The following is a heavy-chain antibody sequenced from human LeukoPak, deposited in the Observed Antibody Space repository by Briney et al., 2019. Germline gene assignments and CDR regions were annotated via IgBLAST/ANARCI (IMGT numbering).Heavy chain of an antibody. CDR1: GFTFSSYW. D-gene: IGHD4-17*01. Sequence: GGSLRLSCAASGFTFSSYWMHWVRQAPGKGLVWVSRINSDGSSTSYADSVKGRFTISRDNAKNTLYLQMNSLRAEDTAVYYCAREPYGDYDAFDIWGQGTMVTVSS. CDR3: AREPYGDYDAFDI. V-gene: IGHV3-74*01. CDR2: INSDGSST. J-gene: IGHJ3*02.